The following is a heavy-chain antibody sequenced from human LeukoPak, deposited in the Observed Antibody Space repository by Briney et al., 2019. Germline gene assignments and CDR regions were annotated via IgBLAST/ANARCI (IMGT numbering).Heavy chain of an antibody. CDR1: GFSFSVSW. V-gene: IGHV3-7*04. CDR3: GRAKNYSSI. Sequence: GGSLRLSCAASGFSFSVSWMSWVRQAPGKGLEWVANIKYDGIEKYYVDSVKGRFTISRDNSKNSLYLQMNSLRDEDTAVYYCGRAKNYSSIWGQGTLVTVSS. CDR2: IKYDGIEK. D-gene: IGHD4-11*01. J-gene: IGHJ4*02.